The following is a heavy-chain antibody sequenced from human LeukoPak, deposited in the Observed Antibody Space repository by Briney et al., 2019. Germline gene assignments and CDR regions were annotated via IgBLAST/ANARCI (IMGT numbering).Heavy chain of an antibody. V-gene: IGHV1-18*01. D-gene: IGHD2-21*02. J-gene: IGHJ4*02. CDR2: ISAYNGNT. CDR3: ARDGRVVVTAPNDY. Sequence: ASVKVPCKASGYTFTSYGISWVRQAPGQGLEWMGWISAYNGNTNYAQKLQGRVTMTTDTSTSTAYMELRSLRSDDTAVYYCARDGRVVVTAPNDYWGQGTLVTVSS. CDR1: GYTFTSYG.